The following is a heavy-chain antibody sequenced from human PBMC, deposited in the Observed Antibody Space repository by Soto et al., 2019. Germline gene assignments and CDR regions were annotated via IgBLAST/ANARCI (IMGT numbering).Heavy chain of an antibody. CDR1: GGSLSDYH. D-gene: IGHD6-19*01. CDR3: VRARSPGIAVAWLDP. CDR2: INHIGST. J-gene: IGHJ5*02. V-gene: IGHV4-34*01. Sequence: QVQLQQWGAGLLRPSETLSLTCGVYGGSLSDYHWSWIRQPPGKGLEWIGEINHIGSTNYRPSLKSRVTISVDTSKSQFSLKLDSVTAADTAVYYCVRARSPGIAVAWLDPWGQGTLVTVSS.